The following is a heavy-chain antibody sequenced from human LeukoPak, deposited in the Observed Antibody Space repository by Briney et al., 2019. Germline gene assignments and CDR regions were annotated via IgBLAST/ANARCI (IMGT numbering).Heavy chain of an antibody. CDR1: GGSISSYY. V-gene: IGHV4-59*01. D-gene: IGHD3-10*01. Sequence: PSETLSLTCTVSGGSISSYYWSWIRQPPGKGLEWIGYIYYSGSTNYNPSLKSRVTISVDTSKNQFSLKLSSVTAADTAVYYCARDYYYGSGSYYKRSYYYGMDVWGQGTTVTVSS. CDR2: IYYSGST. J-gene: IGHJ6*02. CDR3: ARDYYYGSGSYYKRSYYYGMDV.